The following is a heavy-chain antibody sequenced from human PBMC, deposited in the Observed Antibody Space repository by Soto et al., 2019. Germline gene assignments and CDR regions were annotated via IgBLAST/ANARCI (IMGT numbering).Heavy chain of an antibody. Sequence: PGGSLRLSCAASGFTFSSYSMNWVRQAPGKGLEWVSSISSSSSYIYYADSVKGRFTISRDNAKNSLYLQMNSLRAEDTAVYYCARDRDYDFWSGYPDGYYFDYWGQGTLVTVSS. V-gene: IGHV3-21*01. D-gene: IGHD3-3*01. CDR3: ARDRDYDFWSGYPDGYYFDY. J-gene: IGHJ4*02. CDR2: ISSSSSYI. CDR1: GFTFSSYS.